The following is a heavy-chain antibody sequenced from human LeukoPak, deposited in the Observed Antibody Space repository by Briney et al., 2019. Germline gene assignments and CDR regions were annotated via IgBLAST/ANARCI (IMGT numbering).Heavy chain of an antibody. J-gene: IGHJ4*02. Sequence: GGSLRLSCVASGYPFRSYRMTWIRQAPGQGLEWVSYISVSGGVRSYADSVKGRFTISRDDARNSLYLQMNSLKDEDTAVYYCARDRGYFYDQLDYWGQGTLVTVSS. CDR3: ARDRGYFYDQLDY. CDR1: GYPFRSYR. CDR2: ISVSGGVR. D-gene: IGHD2/OR15-2a*01. V-gene: IGHV3-48*02.